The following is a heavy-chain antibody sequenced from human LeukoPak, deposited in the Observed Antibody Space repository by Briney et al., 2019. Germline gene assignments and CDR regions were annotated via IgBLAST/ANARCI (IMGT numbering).Heavy chain of an antibody. CDR1: GGSFSGYY. CDR2: INHSGST. V-gene: IGHV4-34*01. D-gene: IGHD6-13*01. CDR3: ARIAAAVGNDY. Sequence: SETLSLTCAVYGGSFSGYYWSWIRQPPGKGLEWIGEINHSGSTNYNPSLKSRVTISVDTSKNQFSLKLGSVTAADTAVYYCARIAAAVGNDYWGQGTLVTVSS. J-gene: IGHJ4*02.